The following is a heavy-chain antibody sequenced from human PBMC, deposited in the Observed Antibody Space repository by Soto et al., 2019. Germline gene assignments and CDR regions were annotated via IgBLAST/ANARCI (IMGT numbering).Heavy chain of an antibody. CDR2: INHSGST. CDR3: ARDDYGDTSDY. Sequence: QVQLQQWGAGLLKASETLSLTCAVYGGSFSGYYWSWIRQPPGKGLEWIGEINHSGSTNYNPSLKSRVTISVDTSKNQFSLKLSSVTAADTAVYYCARDDYGDTSDYWGQGTLVTVSS. J-gene: IGHJ4*02. V-gene: IGHV4-34*01. D-gene: IGHD4-17*01. CDR1: GGSFSGYY.